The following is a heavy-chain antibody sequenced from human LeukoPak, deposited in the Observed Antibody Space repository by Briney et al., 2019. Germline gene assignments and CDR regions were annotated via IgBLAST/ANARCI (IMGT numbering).Heavy chain of an antibody. CDR2: IRSSSSDI. CDR1: GFTFSSYS. J-gene: IGHJ6*02. V-gene: IGHV3-21*01. CDR3: ARVYTHGLDV. D-gene: IGHD5-24*01. Sequence: PGGSLRLSCAASGFTFSSYSMNWVRQAPGKGLEWVSFIRSSSSDIYYADSVKGRFTISRDNAKNSLYLQMDSLRAEDTAVYYCARVYTHGLDVWGQGTTVTVSS.